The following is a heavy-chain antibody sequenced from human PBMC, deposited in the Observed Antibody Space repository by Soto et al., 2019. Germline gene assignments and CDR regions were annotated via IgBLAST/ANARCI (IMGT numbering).Heavy chain of an antibody. Sequence: EVQLLESGGGLVQPGGSLRLSCAASGFPFNTYAMNWVRQAPGKGLEWVSAIGGSGVDTYYADSVIGRFTVSRDNSKNTLFLQMNSVRAEDTAVYFCAKGGRIAYNCDSWGQGTQVTVSS. V-gene: IGHV3-23*01. J-gene: IGHJ5*01. CDR1: GFPFNTYA. CDR2: IGGSGVDT. D-gene: IGHD1-1*01. CDR3: AKGGRIAYNCDS.